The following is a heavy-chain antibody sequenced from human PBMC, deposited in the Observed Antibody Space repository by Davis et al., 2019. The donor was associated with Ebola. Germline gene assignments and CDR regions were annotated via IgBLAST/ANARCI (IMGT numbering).Heavy chain of an antibody. J-gene: IGHJ5*02. CDR3: ARSNSPRGWFDP. Sequence: SVKVSCKASGGTFSSYAISWVRQAPGQGLEWMGGIIPIFGTANYAQKFQGRVTITADESTSTAYMELSSLRSEDTAVYYCARSNSPRGWFDPWGQGTLVTVSS. CDR2: IIPIFGTA. V-gene: IGHV1-69*13. D-gene: IGHD4-23*01. CDR1: GGTFSSYA.